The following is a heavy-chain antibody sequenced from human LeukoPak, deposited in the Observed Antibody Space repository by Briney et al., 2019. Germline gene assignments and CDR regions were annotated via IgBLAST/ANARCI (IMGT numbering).Heavy chain of an antibody. CDR3: ARASDDYGDLAPPDY. Sequence: GGSLRLSCAASGFTFSDYYMSWIRQAPGKGLEWVSYISSCGSTIYYADSVKGRFTISRDNAKNSLYLQMNSLRAEDTAVYYCARASDDYGDLAPPDYWGQGTLVTVSS. V-gene: IGHV3-11*01. CDR1: GFTFSDYY. D-gene: IGHD4-17*01. J-gene: IGHJ4*02. CDR2: ISSCGSTI.